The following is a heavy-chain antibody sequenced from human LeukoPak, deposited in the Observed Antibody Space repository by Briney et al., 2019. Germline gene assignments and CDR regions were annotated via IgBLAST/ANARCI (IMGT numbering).Heavy chain of an antibody. CDR1: GDSVSSSPYY. D-gene: IGHD5-24*01. Sequence: ETLSLTCSVSGDSVSSSPYYWGWIRQPPGKGLEWIGNTSSTSTLYNASLRSRVTILVDTSKNQFSLKLTSATAADTAIYYCARYKFHNYFDPWGQGTLVVVSS. V-gene: IGHV4-61*01. J-gene: IGHJ5*02. CDR2: TSSTST. CDR3: ARYKFHNYFDP.